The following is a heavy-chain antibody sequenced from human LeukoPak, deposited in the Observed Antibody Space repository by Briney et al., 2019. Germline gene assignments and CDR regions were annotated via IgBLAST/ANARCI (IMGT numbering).Heavy chain of an antibody. CDR2: ISYDGSNK. CDR1: GFTFSSYG. CDR3: AREDILTGFDY. V-gene: IGHV3-30*03. J-gene: IGHJ4*02. D-gene: IGHD3-9*01. Sequence: GGSLRLSCAASGFTFSSYGMHWVRQAPGKGLEWVAVISYDGSNKYYADSVKGRFTISRDNSKNTLYLQMNSLRAEDTAVYYCAREDILTGFDYWGQGTLVTVSS.